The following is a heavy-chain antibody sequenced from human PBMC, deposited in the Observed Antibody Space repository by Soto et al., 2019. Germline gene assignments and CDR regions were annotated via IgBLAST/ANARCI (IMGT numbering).Heavy chain of an antibody. Sequence: EVQLVESGGGLFQPGGSLRLSCVVSGFTFRSHWMSWVRQAPGKGLVWVADINQEGSEEYYVDSVKGRFTVSRDNAKNSLYLQMNILRAEDTAVYYCARGHFGRDYWGQGTLVIVSP. CDR3: ARGHFGRDY. CDR1: GFTFRSHW. CDR2: INQEGSEE. J-gene: IGHJ4*02. V-gene: IGHV3-7*05. D-gene: IGHD2-15*01.